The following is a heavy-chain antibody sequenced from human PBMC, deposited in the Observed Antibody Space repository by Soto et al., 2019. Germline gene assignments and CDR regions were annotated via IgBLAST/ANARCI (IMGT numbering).Heavy chain of an antibody. V-gene: IGHV3-23*01. CDR2: ISVSGDST. CDR1: GFTFSSYA. Sequence: EVQLLESGGGLVQPGGSLGLSCAASGFTFSSYAMSWVRQAPGKGLEWVSGISVSGDSTYYAGSVKGRFTISRDNSKSPLYLQMNSLRAEDTAVYYFAKIFRYGYPEYWGQGALVTVSS. D-gene: IGHD5-18*01. CDR3: AKIFRYGYPEY. J-gene: IGHJ4*02.